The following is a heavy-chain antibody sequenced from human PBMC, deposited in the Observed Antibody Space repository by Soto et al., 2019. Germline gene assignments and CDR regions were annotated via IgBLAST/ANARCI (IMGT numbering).Heavy chain of an antibody. CDR3: AESTRSYGSGSYYYYGMDV. CDR1: GFTFSSYA. D-gene: IGHD3-10*01. CDR2: ISGSGGST. J-gene: IGHJ6*02. V-gene: IGHV3-23*01. Sequence: PGGSLRLSCTTSGFTFSSYAMSWVRQAPGKGLEWVSVISGSGGSTYYADSVKGRFTISRDNSKNTLYLQMNSLRAEDTAVYYCAESTRSYGSGSYYYYGMDVWGQGTTVTVSS.